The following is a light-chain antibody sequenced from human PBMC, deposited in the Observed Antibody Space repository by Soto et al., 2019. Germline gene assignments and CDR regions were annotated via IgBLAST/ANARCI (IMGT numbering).Light chain of an antibody. CDR1: QSVSSSY. V-gene: IGKV3-20*01. CDR3: QQYGRSPPET. Sequence: EIVLTQSPGTLSLSPGERATLSCRASQSVSSSYLARYQQKPGQAPRLLIYGASSRATGIPDRFSGSGSGTDFTLTISRLEPEDFAVYYCQQYGRSPPETFGQGTKVDIK. CDR2: GAS. J-gene: IGKJ1*01.